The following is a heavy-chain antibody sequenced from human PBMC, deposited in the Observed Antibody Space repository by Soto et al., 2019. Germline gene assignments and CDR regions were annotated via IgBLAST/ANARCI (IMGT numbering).Heavy chain of an antibody. CDR2: IYYSGST. CDR1: GGSISSGDYY. CDR3: ARDLALLWFGEARGQD. D-gene: IGHD3-10*01. J-gene: IGHJ4*02. Sequence: SETLSLTCTVSGGSISSGDYYWSWIRQPPGKGQEWIGYIYYSGSTYYNPSLKSRVTISVDTSKNQFSLKLSSVTAADTAVYYCARDLALLWFGEARGQDWGQGTMVTV. V-gene: IGHV4-30-4*01.